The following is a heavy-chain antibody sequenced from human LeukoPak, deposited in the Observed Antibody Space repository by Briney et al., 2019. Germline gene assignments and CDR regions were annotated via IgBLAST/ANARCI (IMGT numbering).Heavy chain of an antibody. CDR3: ARLTDGFLEWLPQPDFDY. D-gene: IGHD3-3*01. CDR2: IYYSGST. CDR1: GGSISSYY. V-gene: IGHV4-59*08. J-gene: IGHJ4*02. Sequence: SETLSLTCTVSGGSISSYYWSWIRQPPGKGLEWTGYIYYSGSTNYNPSLKSRVTISVDTSKNQFSLKLSSVTAADTAMYYCARLTDGFLEWLPQPDFDYWGQGALVIVSS.